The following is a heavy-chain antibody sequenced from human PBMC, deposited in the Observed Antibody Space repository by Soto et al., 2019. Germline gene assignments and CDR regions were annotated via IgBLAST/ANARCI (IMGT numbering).Heavy chain of an antibody. CDR2: INSDGSST. Sequence: GGSLRLSCAASGFTFSGYLMHGVRQSPGKGLVWVSRINSDGSSTSYADSVKGRFTISRDNAKNTLYLQMNSLRAEDTAVYYCARGYSYGYYWGQGTLVTVSS. J-gene: IGHJ4*02. D-gene: IGHD5-18*01. CDR3: ARGYSYGYY. CDR1: GFTFSGYL. V-gene: IGHV3-74*01.